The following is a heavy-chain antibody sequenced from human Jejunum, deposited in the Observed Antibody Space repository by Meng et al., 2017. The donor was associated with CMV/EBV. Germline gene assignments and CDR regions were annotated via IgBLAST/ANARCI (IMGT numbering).Heavy chain of an antibody. Sequence: VSGGSISSDSYYWGWIRQPPGKGLEWIGSVFYSGSTYYNPSLRSRLTVSIDTTKNQFSLKLRSVTAADTAIYYCARGGVLWCPLNWGQGTLVTVSS. CDR3: ARGGVLWCPLN. J-gene: IGHJ1*01. CDR1: GGSISSDSYY. D-gene: IGHD2-21*01. V-gene: IGHV4-39*07. CDR2: VFYSGST.